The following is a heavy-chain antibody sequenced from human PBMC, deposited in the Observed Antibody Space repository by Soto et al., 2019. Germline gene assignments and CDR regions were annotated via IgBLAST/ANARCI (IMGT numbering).Heavy chain of an antibody. J-gene: IGHJ4*02. V-gene: IGHV3-33*01. CDR1: GFTFSSYG. Sequence: QVQLVESGGGVVQPGRSLRLSCAASGFTFSSYGMHWVRQAPGKGLGWVAVLWFAGSNKFYADSVKGRFNISRDNSKNTVSLQTNSLRDKDSAAYYCATTGPYWGQGTLVTVSS. CDR2: LWFAGSNK. CDR3: ATTGPY.